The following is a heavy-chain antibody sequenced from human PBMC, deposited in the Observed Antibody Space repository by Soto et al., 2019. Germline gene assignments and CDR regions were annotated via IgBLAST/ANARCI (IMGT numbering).Heavy chain of an antibody. CDR2: IYYSGST. J-gene: IGHJ6*02. Sequence: SETLSLTCTVSGGSISGSSYYWGWIRQPPGKGLEWIGSIYYSGSTYYNPSLKSRVTISVDTSKNQFSLKLSSVTAADTAVYYCATHSFGIGQYITMVRGATDYYYYYYGMDVWGQGTTVTVSS. V-gene: IGHV4-39*01. CDR1: GGSISGSSYY. CDR3: ATHSFGIGQYITMVRGATDYYYYYYGMDV. D-gene: IGHD3-10*01.